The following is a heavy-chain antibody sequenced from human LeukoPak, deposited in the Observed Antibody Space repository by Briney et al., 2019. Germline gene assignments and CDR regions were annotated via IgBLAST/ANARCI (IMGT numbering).Heavy chain of an antibody. D-gene: IGHD3-9*01. CDR1: SVSISGGGYC. J-gene: IGHJ5*02. V-gene: IGHV4-30-4*07. Sequence: SETLSLTCAVSSVSISGGGYCWNWIRQPPGKGLEWIGYICYSGITNYNPSLKSRVTISVDTSKNQFSLKLSSVTAADTAVYYCARRRLYDILTGYRGPSYNWFDPWGQGTLVTVSS. CDR2: ICYSGIT. CDR3: ARRRLYDILTGYRGPSYNWFDP.